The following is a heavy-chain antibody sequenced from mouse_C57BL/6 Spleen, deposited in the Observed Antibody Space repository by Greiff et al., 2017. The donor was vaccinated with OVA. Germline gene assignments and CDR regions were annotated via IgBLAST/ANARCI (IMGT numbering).Heavy chain of an antibody. V-gene: IGHV1-72*01. CDR2: IDPNSGGT. D-gene: IGHD1-1*01. CDR1: GYTFTSYW. J-gene: IGHJ2*01. CDR3: RYYYGSSPYYFDY. Sequence: VQLQQPGAELVKPGASVKLSCKASGYTFTSYWMHWVKQRPGRGLEWIGRIDPNSGGTKYNEQFKSKATLTVDKPSSTAYMQLSSLTSEDSAVYYCRYYYGSSPYYFDYWGQGTTLTVSS.